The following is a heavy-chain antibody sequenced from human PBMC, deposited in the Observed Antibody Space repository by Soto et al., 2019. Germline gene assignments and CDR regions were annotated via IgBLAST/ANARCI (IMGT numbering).Heavy chain of an antibody. V-gene: IGHV3-21*01. CDR3: ARDGGDYVWGSYRPDY. CDR1: GFTFSSYS. CDR2: ISSSSSYI. D-gene: IGHD3-16*02. J-gene: IGHJ4*02. Sequence: GGSLRLSCAASGFTFSSYSMNWVRQAPGKGLEWVSSISSSSSYIYYADSVKGRFTISRDNAKNSLYLQMNSLRAEDTAVYYCARDGGDYVWGSYRPDYWGQGTLVTVSS.